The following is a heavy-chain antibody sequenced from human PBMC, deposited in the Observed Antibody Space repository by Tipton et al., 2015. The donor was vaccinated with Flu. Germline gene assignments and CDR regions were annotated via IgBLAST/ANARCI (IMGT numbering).Heavy chain of an antibody. CDR2: IYYGGYS. CDR1: GGSITSYY. Sequence: LRLSCTVTGGSITSYYWSWIRQPPGKGLEWIGYIYYGGYSSYNPSLESRVTISLETSKNQISLEVSSVTAADTAVYYCARHLWGTSMVDLGNWGQGTLVTVS. D-gene: IGHD5-18*01. J-gene: IGHJ4*02. CDR3: ARHLWGTSMVDLGN. V-gene: IGHV4-59*08.